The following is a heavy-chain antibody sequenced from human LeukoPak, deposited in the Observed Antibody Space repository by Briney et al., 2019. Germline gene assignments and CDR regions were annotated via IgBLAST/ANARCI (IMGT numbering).Heavy chain of an antibody. CDR1: GFTFNNYA. V-gene: IGHV3-23*01. D-gene: IGHD3-22*01. J-gene: IGHJ4*02. CDR2: VTGSSGGT. CDR3: AKETYDRYFDY. Sequence: GGSLRLSCAASGFTFNNYAMNWVRQAPGKGLEWVSGVTGSSGGTYYADSVKGRFTISRDNSKNTLYLQMNSLRADDRAVYYCAKETYDRYFDYWGQGTLVTVSS.